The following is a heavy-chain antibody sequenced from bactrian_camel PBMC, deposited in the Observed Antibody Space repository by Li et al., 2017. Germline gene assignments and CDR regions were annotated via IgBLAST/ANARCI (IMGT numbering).Heavy chain of an antibody. J-gene: IGHJ4*01. V-gene: IGHV3S53*01. D-gene: IGHD1*01. CDR3: AAARAWICGGLAPYYKH. CDR1: GFAFDASD. Sequence: QLVESGGGSVQAGGSLRLSCTASGFAFDASDMGWYRQAPGNECEMVSTTTSDGTTIYADSVKGRFTISQDNAKNTVFLQMNSLKVEDTAVYYCAAARAWICGGLAPYYKHWGQGTQVTVS. CDR2: TTSDGTT.